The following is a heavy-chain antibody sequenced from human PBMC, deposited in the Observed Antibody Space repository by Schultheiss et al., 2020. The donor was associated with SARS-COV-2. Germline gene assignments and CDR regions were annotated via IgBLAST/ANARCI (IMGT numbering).Heavy chain of an antibody. D-gene: IGHD2-21*01. CDR1: GGSISSYY. Sequence: SETLSLTCTVSGGSISSYYWSWIRQPAGKGLEWIWRIYTSGSTNYNPSLKSRVTMSVDTSKNQFSLKLSSVTAADTAVYYCARARRVVVISDWYFDLWGRGTLVTVSS. CDR2: IYTSGST. V-gene: IGHV4-4*07. CDR3: ARARRVVVISDWYFDL. J-gene: IGHJ2*01.